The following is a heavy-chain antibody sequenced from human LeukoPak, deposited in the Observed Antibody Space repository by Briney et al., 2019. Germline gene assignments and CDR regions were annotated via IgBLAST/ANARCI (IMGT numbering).Heavy chain of an antibody. CDR2: IYYSGST. V-gene: IGHV4-39*01. Sequence: SETLSLTCTVSGGSIGSNSYYWGWIRQPPGKGLEWIGSIYYSGSTYYSPSLKSRVTISVDTSKNQFSLKLSSVTAADTAIYYCARHSSIRSPFVYWGQGTRVTVSS. D-gene: IGHD6-19*01. CDR3: ARHSSIRSPFVY. CDR1: GGSIGSNSYY. J-gene: IGHJ4*02.